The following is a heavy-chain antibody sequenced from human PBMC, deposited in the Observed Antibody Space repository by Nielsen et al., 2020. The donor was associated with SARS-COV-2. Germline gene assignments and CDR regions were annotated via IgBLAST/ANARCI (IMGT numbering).Heavy chain of an antibody. CDR3: ANGSFDY. CDR1: GFTFSSYG. J-gene: IGHJ4*02. V-gene: IGHV3-30*18. Sequence: GGSLRLSCAASGFTFSSYGMHWVRQAPGKGLEWVAVISYDGSNKYYADSVKGRFTISRDNSKNTLYLQMNSLRAEDTAVYYCANGSFDYWGQGTLVTVSS. D-gene: IGHD1-26*01. CDR2: ISYDGSNK.